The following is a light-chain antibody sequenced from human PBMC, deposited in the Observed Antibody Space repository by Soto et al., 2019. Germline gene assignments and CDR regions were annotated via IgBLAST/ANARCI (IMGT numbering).Light chain of an antibody. J-gene: IGLJ1*01. CDR2: EVN. CDR3: SSYTRNSTYV. CDR1: SSDIGHYNY. Sequence: QSALTQPASVSGSPGQSITISCTGTSSDIGHYNYVSWYQQYPGKAPKLMIYEVNNRPSGVSNRFSGSESGNTASLTISGLQPEDEADYYCSSYTRNSTYVFGTGTKVTVL. V-gene: IGLV2-14*01.